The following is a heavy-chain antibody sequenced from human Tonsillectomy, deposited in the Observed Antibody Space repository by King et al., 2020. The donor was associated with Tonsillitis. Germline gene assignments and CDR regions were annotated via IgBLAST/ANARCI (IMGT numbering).Heavy chain of an antibody. V-gene: IGHV3-23*03. Sequence: VQLVESGGGLVQPGGSLRLSCAASGFTFSNYAMSWVRQAPGKGLEWVSVIYSGDRNTDYAGSVKGRFTISRDDSKNTLYLQMNSLRAEDTAMYYCAKDKYYDSSGSPFDNWGQGTLVTVAS. J-gene: IGHJ4*02. CDR3: AKDKYYDSSGSPFDN. CDR1: GFTFSNYA. D-gene: IGHD3-22*01. CDR2: IYSGDRNT.